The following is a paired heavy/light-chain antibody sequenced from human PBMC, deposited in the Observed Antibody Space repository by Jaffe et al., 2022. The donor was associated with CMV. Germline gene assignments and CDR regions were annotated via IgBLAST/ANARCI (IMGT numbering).Light chain of an antibody. CDR1: QSVRSN. J-gene: IGKJ1*01. Sequence: EIVMTQSPATLSVSPGERATLSCRASQSVRSNLAWYQQKPGQAPRLLIYDATTRATGIPARFSGFGSGTEFTLAISSLQSEDFAVYYCQQYYNWWTFGPGTKVDLK. V-gene: IGKV3-15*01. CDR2: DAT. CDR3: QQYYNWWT.
Heavy chain of an antibody. J-gene: IGHJ1*01. CDR3: ARGRECSGGTCYSAAYFQD. Sequence: QVHLVESGGGVVQPGGSLRLTCAASGFTFSSYDVHWVRQAPGKGLEWVAVIWYDGSNQYYENSVKGRFTISRDNSGNTLYLQMNTLRAEDTAVYYCARGRECSGGTCYSAAYFQDWGQGTLVSISS. D-gene: IGHD2-15*01. CDR1: GFTFSSYD. CDR2: IWYDGSNQ. V-gene: IGHV3-33*08.